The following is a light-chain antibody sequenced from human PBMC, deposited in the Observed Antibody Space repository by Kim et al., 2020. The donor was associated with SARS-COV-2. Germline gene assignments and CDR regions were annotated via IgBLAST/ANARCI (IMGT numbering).Light chain of an antibody. J-gene: IGLJ3*02. Sequence: QLVLTQSPSASASLGASVKLTCTLSSGHSSYAIAWHQQQPEKGPRYLMNLNSDGSHTRGDGIPDRFSGSSSGAERYLTISSLQPEDEADYYCQTWGTGIQVFGGGTQLTVL. CDR3: QTWGTGIQV. CDR2: LNSDGSH. V-gene: IGLV4-69*01. CDR1: SGHSSYA.